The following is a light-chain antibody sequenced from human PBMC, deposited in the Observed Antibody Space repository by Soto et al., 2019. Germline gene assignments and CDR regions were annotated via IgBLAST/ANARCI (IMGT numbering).Light chain of an antibody. CDR2: AAS. CDR3: LQDFRYPWT. Sequence: AIQMTQSPSSLSASVGDRVTITCRASQGIRNDLGWFQQKPGKAPKSLIYAASNLHSGVPSRFSVSGSVRDFTLTISGLQPDDVATYYCLQDFRYPWTFGQGTKVEI. V-gene: IGKV1-6*02. J-gene: IGKJ1*01. CDR1: QGIRND.